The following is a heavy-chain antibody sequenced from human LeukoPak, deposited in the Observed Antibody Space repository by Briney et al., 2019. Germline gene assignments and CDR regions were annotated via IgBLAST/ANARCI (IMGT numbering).Heavy chain of an antibody. CDR2: IKQDGSEK. Sequence: GGSLRLSCAASGFTFSSYWMSWVRQAPGKGLEWVANIKQDGSEKYYVDSVKGRFTISRDNAKNSLYLQMNSLSAEDTAVYYCARHSRGSPIDDWGQGTLVTVSS. V-gene: IGHV3-7*01. CDR1: GFTFSSYW. CDR3: ARHSRGSPIDD. D-gene: IGHD2-15*01. J-gene: IGHJ4*02.